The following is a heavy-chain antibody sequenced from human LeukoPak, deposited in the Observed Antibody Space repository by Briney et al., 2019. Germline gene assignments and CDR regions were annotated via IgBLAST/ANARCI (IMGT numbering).Heavy chain of an antibody. CDR3: ARGFSPNWFDP. CDR1: GGSFSGYY. J-gene: IGHJ5*02. V-gene: IGHV4-34*01. Sequence: SETLSLTCAVYGGSFSGYYWSWIRQPPGKGLEWIGEINHSGSTNYNPSLKSRVTISGDTSKNQFSLKLSSVTAADTAVYYCARGFSPNWFDPWGQGTLVTVSS. CDR2: INHSGST.